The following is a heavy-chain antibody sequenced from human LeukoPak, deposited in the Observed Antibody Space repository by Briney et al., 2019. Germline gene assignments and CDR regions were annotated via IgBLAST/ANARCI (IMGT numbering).Heavy chain of an antibody. CDR3: ARALSGDRGSYYLRTSDVLYY. J-gene: IGHJ4*02. V-gene: IGHV3-21*01. D-gene: IGHD1-26*01. Sequence: GGSLRLSCAASGFTFSSYWMSWVRQAPGKRLEWVSSISSTGDYIYYADSVKGRFTISRDNARNSLYLQMNSLGAEDRAVYYCARALSGDRGSYYLRTSDVLYYCGEGTLGTVSS. CDR1: GFTFSSYW. CDR2: ISSTGDYI.